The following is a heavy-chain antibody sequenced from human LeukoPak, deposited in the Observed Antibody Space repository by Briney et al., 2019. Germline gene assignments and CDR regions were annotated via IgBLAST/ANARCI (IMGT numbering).Heavy chain of an antibody. CDR3: ARAPGIAVAGPYYYYYGMDV. CDR1: GYTFTSYY. J-gene: IGHJ6*02. D-gene: IGHD6-19*01. Sequence: ASVTVSCKSSGYTFTSYYMHWVGQAPGQGLEWMGIINPSECSTSYAQKFQGRVTMTHDTSTITVYMELSSLRSEDTAVYYCARAPGIAVAGPYYYYYGMDVWGQGTTVPVSS. V-gene: IGHV1-46*01. CDR2: INPSECST.